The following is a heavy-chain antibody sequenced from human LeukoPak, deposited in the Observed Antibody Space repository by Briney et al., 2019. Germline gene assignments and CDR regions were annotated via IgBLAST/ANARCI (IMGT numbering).Heavy chain of an antibody. J-gene: IGHJ4*02. CDR1: GYTFTSYY. V-gene: IGHV1-46*01. Sequence: ASVKVSCKASGYTFTSYYMHWVRQDPGQGLEWMGIINPSGGSTSYAQKFQGRVTMTRDTSTSTAYMELRSLRSDDTAVYYCARDLTYYYGSGTRSWGQGTLVTVSS. D-gene: IGHD3-10*01. CDR2: INPSGGST. CDR3: ARDLTYYYGSGTRS.